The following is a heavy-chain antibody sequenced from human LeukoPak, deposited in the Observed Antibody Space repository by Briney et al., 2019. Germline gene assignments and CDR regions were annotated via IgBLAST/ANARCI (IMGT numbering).Heavy chain of an antibody. D-gene: IGHD1-26*01. V-gene: IGHV1-18*01. CDR2: ISAYNGNT. Sequence: ASVKVSCKASGYTFTSYGISWVRQAPGQGLEWMGWISAYNGNTNYAQKLQGRVTMTTDTSTGTAYMELRSLRCDDTAVYYCARTRRDSGSYYYYYGMDVWGQGTTVTVSS. CDR3: ARTRRDSGSYYYYYGMDV. CDR1: GYTFTSYG. J-gene: IGHJ6*02.